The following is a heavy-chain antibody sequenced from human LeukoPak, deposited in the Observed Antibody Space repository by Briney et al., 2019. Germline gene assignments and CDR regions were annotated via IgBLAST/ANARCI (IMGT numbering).Heavy chain of an antibody. CDR3: AREGMGGTTLFDH. Sequence: ASVKVSCKASGYTFTGYYLHWVRQAPGQGLEWMGWINPNSGGTNYAQKFQGRVTMTRDTSISTAYMELSRLRSDDTALYYCAREGMGGTTLFDHWGQGTLVTVSS. CDR1: GYTFTGYY. CDR2: INPNSGGT. J-gene: IGHJ4*02. D-gene: IGHD1-26*01. V-gene: IGHV1-2*02.